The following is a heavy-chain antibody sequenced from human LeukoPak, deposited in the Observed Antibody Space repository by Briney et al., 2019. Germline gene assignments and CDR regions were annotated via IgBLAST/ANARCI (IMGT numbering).Heavy chain of an antibody. CDR3: AMTVAGVTFDY. CDR1: GDSISSGGYS. J-gene: IGHJ4*02. CDR2: ISSTGST. Sequence: SETLSLTCAVSGDSISSGGYSWSWIRQPPGKALEWIGYISSTGSTYYNPSLKSRLSISSDTSKNQFSLNLSSVTAADTAVYYCAMTVAGVTFDYWGQGTLVTVSS. D-gene: IGHD6-19*01. V-gene: IGHV4-30-4*07.